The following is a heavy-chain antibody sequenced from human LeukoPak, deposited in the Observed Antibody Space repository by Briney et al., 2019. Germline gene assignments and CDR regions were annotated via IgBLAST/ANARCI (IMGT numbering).Heavy chain of an antibody. J-gene: IGHJ4*02. CDR2: MSAYNGNT. D-gene: IGHD2-2*01. CDR3: ARGGRYCSSTSCKALDY. CDR1: GYTFTSYV. Sequence: ASVKVSCKAAGYTFTSYVISWGRGAPGQGLEGRGGMSAYNGNTNYAQKLQGRVTMTTDTSTSTAYMELRSLRSDDTAVYYCARGGRYCSSTSCKALDYWGQGTLVTVSS. V-gene: IGHV1-18*01.